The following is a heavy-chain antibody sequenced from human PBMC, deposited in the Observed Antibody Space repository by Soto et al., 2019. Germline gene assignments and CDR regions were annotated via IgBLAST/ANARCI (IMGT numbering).Heavy chain of an antibody. V-gene: IGHV1-18*01. Sequence: GSVKVSCKASGYTFTSYGISWVRQAPGQGLEWMGWISAYNGNTNYAQKLQGRVTMTTDTSTSTAYMELRSLRSDDTAVYYCARDQHRYCSSTSCYDSVSRYDYWGQGTLVTSPQ. J-gene: IGHJ4*02. CDR2: ISAYNGNT. D-gene: IGHD2-2*01. CDR1: GYTFTSYG. CDR3: ARDQHRYCSSTSCYDSVSRYDY.